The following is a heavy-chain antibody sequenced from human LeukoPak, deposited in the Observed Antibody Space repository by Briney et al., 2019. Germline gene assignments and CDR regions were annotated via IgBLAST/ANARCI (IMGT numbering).Heavy chain of an antibody. CDR2: ISWNSGSI. D-gene: IGHD6-13*01. V-gene: IGHV3-9*01. J-gene: IGHJ4*02. CDR3: AKDMAGYSSSFGSFDY. Sequence: GGSLRLSCAASGFTFSSYAMSWVRQAPGKGLEWVSGISWNSGSIGYADSVKGRFTISRDNAKNSLYLQMNSLRAEDTALYYCAKDMAGYSSSFGSFDYWGQGTLVTVSS. CDR1: GFTFSSYA.